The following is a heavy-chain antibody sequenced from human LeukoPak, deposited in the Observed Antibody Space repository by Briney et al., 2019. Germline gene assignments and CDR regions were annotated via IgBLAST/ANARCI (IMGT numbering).Heavy chain of an antibody. D-gene: IGHD3-10*01. CDR3: ASPRSDFRDAFDI. CDR2: INHSGST. Sequence: SETLSLTCAVYGGCFSGYYWSWIRQPPGKGLEWIGEINHSGSTNYTPSLKSRVTISVDTSKNQFSLKLSSVTAADTAVYYCASPRSDFRDAFDIWGQGTMVTVSS. CDR1: GGCFSGYY. J-gene: IGHJ3*02. V-gene: IGHV4-34*01.